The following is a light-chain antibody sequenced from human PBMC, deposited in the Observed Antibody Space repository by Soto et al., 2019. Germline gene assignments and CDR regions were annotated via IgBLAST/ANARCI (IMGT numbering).Light chain of an antibody. Sequence: DIQMAQSPSSLSASVGDTITITCRASRNINTYLNWYQQKPGKAPKLLIFGASSLQSGVPSRFSVSGSRTDFTLTINSLQPEDFATYCCQQTSAAPFTFGPGTKVDIK. CDR2: GAS. CDR1: RNINTY. J-gene: IGKJ3*01. V-gene: IGKV1-39*01. CDR3: QQTSAAPFT.